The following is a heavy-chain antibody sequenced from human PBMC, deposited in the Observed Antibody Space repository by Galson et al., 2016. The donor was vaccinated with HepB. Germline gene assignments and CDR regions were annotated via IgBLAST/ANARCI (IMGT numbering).Heavy chain of an antibody. V-gene: IGHV4-39*01. D-gene: IGHD6-19*01. CDR2: VYYTGSI. CDR1: GGSISGTSDY. CDR3: ARRLTGAGTFDY. Sequence: LSLTCTVSGGSISGTSDYWAWIRQPPGKGLEWIGSVYYTGSIYHNPSLKSRVSISVDTSKNQFSLKLTSVTAADTAMYYCARRLTGAGTFDYWGQGTLVTVSS. J-gene: IGHJ4*02.